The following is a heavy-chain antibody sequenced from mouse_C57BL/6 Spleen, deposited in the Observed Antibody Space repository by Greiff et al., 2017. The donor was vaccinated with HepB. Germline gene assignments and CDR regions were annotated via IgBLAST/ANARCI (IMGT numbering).Heavy chain of an antibody. V-gene: IGHV1-85*01. Sequence: VQVVESGPELVKPGASVKLSCKASGYTFTSYDINWVKQRPGQGLEWIGGIYPRDGSTKYNEKFKGQVTLTVDTSSSTAYMELHSLTSEDSAVYFCAISGSLLRGFAYWGQGTLVTVSA. CDR2: IYPRDGST. CDR3: AISGSLLRGFAY. CDR1: GYTFTSYD. D-gene: IGHD1-2*01. J-gene: IGHJ3*01.